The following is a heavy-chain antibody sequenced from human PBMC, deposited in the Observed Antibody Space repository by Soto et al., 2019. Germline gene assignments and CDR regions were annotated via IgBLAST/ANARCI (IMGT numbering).Heavy chain of an antibody. CDR3: ARIRREGMDDFWSGYYYYFDY. D-gene: IGHD3-3*01. CDR2: IYYSGST. Sequence: SETLSLTCTVSGGSISSSSYYWGWIRQPPGKGLEWIGSIYYSGSTYYNPSLKSRVTISVDTSKNQFSLKLSSVTAADTAVYYCARIRREGMDDFWSGYYYYFDYWGQGTLVTVSS. CDR1: GGSISSSSYY. V-gene: IGHV4-39*01. J-gene: IGHJ4*02.